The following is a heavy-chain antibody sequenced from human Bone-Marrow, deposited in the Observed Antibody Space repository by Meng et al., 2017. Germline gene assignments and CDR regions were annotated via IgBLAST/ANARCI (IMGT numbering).Heavy chain of an antibody. CDR2: INHSGST. D-gene: IGHD3-3*02. V-gene: IGHV4-34*01. J-gene: IGHJ6*02. CDR3: ARSAFGMDV. Sequence: SETLSPTCAVYGGSFSVYYWSWIRQLPGKGMEWIGEINHSGSTNYNPSLKSRVTISVDTSKNQFSLKLSSVTAADTAVYYCARSAFGMDVWGQGTTVTVSS. CDR1: GGSFSVYY.